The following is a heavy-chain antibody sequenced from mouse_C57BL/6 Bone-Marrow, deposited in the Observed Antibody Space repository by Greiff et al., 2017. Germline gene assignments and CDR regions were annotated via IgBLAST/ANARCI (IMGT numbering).Heavy chain of an antibody. V-gene: IGHV1-72*01. D-gene: IGHD1-1*01. CDR2: LDPNSGGT. Sequence: VQLQQPGAELVKPGASVKLSCKASGYTFTSYWMHWVKQRPGRGLEWIGRLDPNSGGTTYNEKFKSKATLTVDKPSSTAYMQLSSLTSDDSAVYYCARFHYYGSSYWFAYWGQGTLVTVSA. CDR3: ARFHYYGSSYWFAY. CDR1: GYTFTSYW. J-gene: IGHJ3*01.